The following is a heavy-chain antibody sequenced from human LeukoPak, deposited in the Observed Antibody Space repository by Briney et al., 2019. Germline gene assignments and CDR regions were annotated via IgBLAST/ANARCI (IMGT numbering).Heavy chain of an antibody. Sequence: ALVKVSCKASGYTFTGYYMHWVRQAPGQGLEWMGWINPNSGGTNYAQKFQGRVTMTRDTSISTAYMELSRLRSDDTAVYYCARYYDFWSGFASTNWFDPWGQGTLVTVSS. CDR1: GYTFTGYY. CDR2: INPNSGGT. CDR3: ARYYDFWSGFASTNWFDP. V-gene: IGHV1-2*02. D-gene: IGHD3-3*01. J-gene: IGHJ5*02.